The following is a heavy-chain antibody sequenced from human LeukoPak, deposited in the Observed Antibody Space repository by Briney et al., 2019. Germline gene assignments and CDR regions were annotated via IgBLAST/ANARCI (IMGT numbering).Heavy chain of an antibody. D-gene: IGHD6-6*01. CDR3: ARVAYSSPYRRQLQMYYFDS. CDR2: INWNGGST. J-gene: IGHJ4*02. Sequence: GDSLTLSCSASGVPLDYYGMRWVRPPPARGREWGGGINWNGGSTGYAHSVKGRFTISRDSAPNALYLPMNSPPPDDTALSHCARVAYSSPYRRQLQMYYFDSWGQGALVTVSS. V-gene: IGHV3-20*01. CDR1: GVPLDYYG.